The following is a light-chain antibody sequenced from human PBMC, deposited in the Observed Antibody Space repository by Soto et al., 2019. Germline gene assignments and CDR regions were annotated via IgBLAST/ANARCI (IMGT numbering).Light chain of an antibody. Sequence: IQMTQSPCSLSASIGDRVTITCRASQSISNYLNWYQKKPGKDPKFMIYAASSLQSGVPSRFSGSGSGTDFNLTISSLQPEEFATYEGQQRYNTTLTGGRPTRLEI. J-gene: IGKJ5*01. CDR3: QQRYNTTLT. CDR2: AAS. CDR1: QSISNY. V-gene: IGKV1-39*01.